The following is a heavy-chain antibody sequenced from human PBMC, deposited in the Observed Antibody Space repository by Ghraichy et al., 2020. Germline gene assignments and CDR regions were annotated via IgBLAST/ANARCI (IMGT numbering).Heavy chain of an antibody. Sequence: GGSLRLSCAASGFIFSSYAMSWVRQAPGKGLEWVSAISGSGGSTYYADSVKGRFTISRDNSKNTLYLLMNNLRAEDTAVYYCAKDDYYGSGSYAPDSWGQGTLVTVSS. D-gene: IGHD3-10*01. CDR2: ISGSGGST. CDR3: AKDDYYGSGSYAPDS. CDR1: GFIFSSYA. J-gene: IGHJ5*01. V-gene: IGHV3-23*01.